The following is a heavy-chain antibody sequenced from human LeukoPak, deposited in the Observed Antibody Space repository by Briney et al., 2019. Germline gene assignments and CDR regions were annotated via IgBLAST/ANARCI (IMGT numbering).Heavy chain of an antibody. V-gene: IGHV3-23*01. CDR2: IRGTGTST. Sequence: PGGSLRLSCAGSGFTFSSYGMSWVRQAPGKGLEWVSAIRGTGTSTYYADSVKGRFTISRDNSKNTLYLQMNSLRAEDTAVYYCAKGGRYFDWLFLFDYWGQGTLVTVSS. CDR3: AKGGRYFDWLFLFDY. J-gene: IGHJ4*02. CDR1: GFTFSSYG. D-gene: IGHD3-9*01.